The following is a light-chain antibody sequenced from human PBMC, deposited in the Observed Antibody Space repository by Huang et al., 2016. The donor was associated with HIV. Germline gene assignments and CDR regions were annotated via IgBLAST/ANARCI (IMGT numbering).Light chain of an antibody. CDR3: QQYGSSPGT. J-gene: IGKJ1*01. CDR1: QTISIRY. Sequence: EIVLTQSPGTLSLSPGESATLSCRASQTISIRYLAWYRQKPGQAPRLLIYGASSRATGIPDRFSGSGSGTDFTLTISRLEPEDFAVYFCQQYGSSPGTFGQGTKVEIK. V-gene: IGKV3-20*01. CDR2: GAS.